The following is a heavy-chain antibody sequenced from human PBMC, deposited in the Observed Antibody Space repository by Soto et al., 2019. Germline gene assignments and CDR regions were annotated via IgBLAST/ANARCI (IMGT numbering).Heavy chain of an antibody. J-gene: IGHJ6*02. CDR3: ARALKVGLNYYYYGMDV. Sequence: PSETLSLTCTVSDGSISSSSYYWAWIRQSQGKGLEWIGSIYYSGSTYYNPSLKSRVTISVDTSKNQFSLKLSSVTAADTAVYYCARALKVGLNYYYYGMDVWGQGTTVTVSS. CDR2: IYYSGST. CDR1: DGSISSSSYY. V-gene: IGHV4-39*01. D-gene: IGHD2-2*01.